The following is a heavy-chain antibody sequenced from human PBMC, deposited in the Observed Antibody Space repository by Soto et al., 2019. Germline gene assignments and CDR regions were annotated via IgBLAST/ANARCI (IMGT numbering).Heavy chain of an antibody. J-gene: IGHJ1*01. D-gene: IGHD1-26*01. CDR1: GFTFSSYS. Sequence: EVQLVESGGGLVKPGGSLRLSCAASGFTFSSYSMNWVRQAPGKGLEWVSSISSSSSYIYYADSVKGRFTISRDNAKNSLYLQMNSLSAADTAVYYCARYDGSYFQHWGQGTLVTVSS. CDR2: ISSSSSYI. V-gene: IGHV3-21*01. CDR3: ARYDGSYFQH.